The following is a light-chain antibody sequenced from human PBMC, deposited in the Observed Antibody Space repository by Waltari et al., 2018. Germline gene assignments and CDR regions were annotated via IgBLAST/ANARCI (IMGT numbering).Light chain of an antibody. CDR2: GAA. Sequence: EVVLTQSPDTLSLSPGERVTLSCRASQSLTKRYLAWYQQKPDRGPRLLIYGAASRAAGIPDRFSGSGSGTDFTRTISRREPEDFAVYYCQQYGSSVLYTFGQGTKLEIK. V-gene: IGKV3-20*01. J-gene: IGKJ2*01. CDR1: QSLTKRY. CDR3: QQYGSSVLYT.